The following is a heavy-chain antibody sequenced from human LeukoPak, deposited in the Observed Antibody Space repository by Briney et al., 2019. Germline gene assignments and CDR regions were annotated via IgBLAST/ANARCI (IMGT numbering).Heavy chain of an antibody. V-gene: IGHV3-7*01. D-gene: IGHD3-10*01. CDR2: IKQGGSEK. CDR3: ARDLPRDFPGSWFDP. CDR1: ALSCSSCC. J-gene: IGHJ5*02. Sequence: PGGSLRLSCATSALSCSSCCLIWVRQTPGGELQGVANIKQGGSEKYYVDSVKGRFTISRDNAKNPLHLQMNSLRAEDTAVYYCARDLPRDFPGSWFDPWGQGTLVTVSS.